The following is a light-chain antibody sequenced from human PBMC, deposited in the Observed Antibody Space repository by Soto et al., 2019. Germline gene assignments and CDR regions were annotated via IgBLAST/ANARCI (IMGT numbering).Light chain of an antibody. Sequence: DIQMTQSPSTLSASVGDRVTITCRASQTISSWLAWYQQKPGKAPKLLIYKASSLESGVPSRFSGSGSGTEFTLTISRLQPDDFATYYCQQYNSYLVTFGQGTXX. CDR3: QQYNSYLVT. V-gene: IGKV1-5*03. CDR1: QTISSW. CDR2: KAS. J-gene: IGKJ1*01.